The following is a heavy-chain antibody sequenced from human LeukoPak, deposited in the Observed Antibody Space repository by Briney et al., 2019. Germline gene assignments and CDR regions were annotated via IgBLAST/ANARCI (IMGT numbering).Heavy chain of an antibody. V-gene: IGHV5-51*01. CDR3: ARRDYGGHAAYFDY. J-gene: IGHJ4*02. CDR1: GYTFTSNW. CDR2: IYPRDSDT. D-gene: IGHD4-17*01. Sequence: GESLKISCKGYGYTFTSNWIGWVRQMPGKGLAWMGIIYPRDSDTVYSPSFQGQVIMSVDKSISTAYLQWSSLKASDAAIYFCARRDYGGHAAYFDYWGQGTLVTVSS.